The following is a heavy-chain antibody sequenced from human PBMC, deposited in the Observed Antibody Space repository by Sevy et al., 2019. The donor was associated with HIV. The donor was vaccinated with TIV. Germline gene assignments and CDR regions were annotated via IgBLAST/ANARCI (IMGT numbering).Heavy chain of an antibody. V-gene: IGHV3-11*01. J-gene: IGHJ4*02. D-gene: IGHD6-13*01. Sequence: GGSLRLSCAASGFTFSDYYMSWIRQAPGKGLEWISYISSSGSTIYYADSVKGRFTISRDNAKNSLYQQMNSLRAEDTAVYYCASGGSSWSFDYWGQGTLVTVSS. CDR1: GFTFSDYY. CDR2: ISSSGSTI. CDR3: ASGGSSWSFDY.